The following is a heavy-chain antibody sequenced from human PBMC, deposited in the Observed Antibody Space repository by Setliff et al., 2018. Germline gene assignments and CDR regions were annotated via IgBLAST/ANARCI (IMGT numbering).Heavy chain of an antibody. CDR2: IYTSGST. Sequence: PSETLSLTCIVSGGPMNDFYYSWIRQSPGKGLEWIGNIYTSGSTNFNPSLKSRVTISGDTSKNQFSLKLTSVTAADTAVYYCARSLGSGSYYNSRPFYSDYWGQGTLVTVS. CDR1: GGPMNDFY. V-gene: IGHV4-4*08. D-gene: IGHD3-10*01. J-gene: IGHJ4*02. CDR3: ARSLGSGSYYNSRPFYSDY.